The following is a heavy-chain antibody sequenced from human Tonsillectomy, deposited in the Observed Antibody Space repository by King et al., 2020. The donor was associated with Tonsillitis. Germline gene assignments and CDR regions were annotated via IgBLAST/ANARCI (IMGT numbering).Heavy chain of an antibody. J-gene: IGHJ4*02. CDR3: AGRSCSITACFGASWNSFDN. Sequence: ESGGGLVQPGGSLRLSCEASGFTFNRYWMTWVRQAPGKGLEWVANIKEDGSEKNYVDSVKGRFTISRDNAKNSLFLQMNSLRAEDTAVYYCAGRSCSITACFGASWNSFDNGGQGTVVTVSS. V-gene: IGHV3-7*01. D-gene: IGHD2-2*01. CDR2: IKEDGSEK. CDR1: GFTFNRYW.